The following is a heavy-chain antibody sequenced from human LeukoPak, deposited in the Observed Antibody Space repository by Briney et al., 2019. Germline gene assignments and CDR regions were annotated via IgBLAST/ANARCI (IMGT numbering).Heavy chain of an antibody. CDR3: ARDLYSYGPFDY. CDR2: ISYDGSEK. J-gene: IGHJ4*02. D-gene: IGHD5-18*01. Sequence: GGSLRLSCAASGFAFGSYTMHWVRQAPGKGLDWVALISYDGSEKSYADSVKGRFTISRHNTKNTLYLQINILRAEDTAVYYCARDLYSYGPFDYWGQGTLVTVSS. CDR1: GFAFGSYT. V-gene: IGHV3-30*04.